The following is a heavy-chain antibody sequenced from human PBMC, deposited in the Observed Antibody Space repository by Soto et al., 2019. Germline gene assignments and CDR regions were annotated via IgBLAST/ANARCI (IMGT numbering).Heavy chain of an antibody. J-gene: IGHJ6*03. CDR2: IRSKANSYAT. D-gene: IGHD3-10*01. CDR1: GFTFSGSA. CDR3: TRQRPPMVRGVINYYYYYMDV. V-gene: IGHV3-73*01. Sequence: GGSLRLSCAASGFTFSGSAMHWVRQASGKGLEWVGRIRSKANSYATAYAASVKGRFTISRDDSKNTAYLQMNSLKTEDTAVYYCTRQRPPMVRGVINYYYYYMDVWGKGTTVTVSS.